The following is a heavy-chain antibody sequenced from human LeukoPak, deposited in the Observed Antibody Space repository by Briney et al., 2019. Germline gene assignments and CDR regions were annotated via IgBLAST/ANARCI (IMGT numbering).Heavy chain of an antibody. J-gene: IGHJ4*02. D-gene: IGHD2-2*01. CDR2: IYPGDSDT. Sequence: GGSLRLSCEGSGYTFTNYWIAWVRRMPGKGLEWMGIIYPGDSDTRYSPSFQGLVTISADKSISTAYLQWSSLKASDTSIYYCARQYCTSTTCYHREFDFWGQGTLVTVSS. CDR3: ARQYCTSTTCYHREFDF. CDR1: GYTFTNYW. V-gene: IGHV5-51*01.